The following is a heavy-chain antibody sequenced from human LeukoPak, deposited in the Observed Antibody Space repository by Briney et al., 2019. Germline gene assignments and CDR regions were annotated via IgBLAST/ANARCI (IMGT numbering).Heavy chain of an antibody. CDR2: MNPNSGNT. J-gene: IGHJ6*02. CDR3: ALGGDRVVVPAAIQDYYYGMDV. D-gene: IGHD2-2*02. V-gene: IGHV1-8*01. Sequence: ASVKVSCKASGYTFTSYDINWVRHATGQGLEWMGWMNPNSGNTGYAQKFQGRVTMTRNTSISTAYMELSSLRSEGTAVYYCALGGDRVVVPAAIQDYYYGMDVWGQGTTVTVSS. CDR1: GYTFTSYD.